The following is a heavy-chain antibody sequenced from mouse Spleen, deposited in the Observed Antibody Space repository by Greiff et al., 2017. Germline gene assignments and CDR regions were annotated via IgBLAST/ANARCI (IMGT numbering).Heavy chain of an antibody. CDR3: ARSSPITTVDFDV. Sequence: VKMMESGPGLVQPSQSLSITCTVSGFSLTSYGVHWVRQSPGKGLEWVGAIWSGGSTDYNAAFISRLSISNDNSKSQVFFKMNSLQADDTAIYYCARSSPITTVDFDVWGAGTTVTVSS. D-gene: IGHD1-1*01. V-gene: IGHV2-2*01. CDR1: GFSLTSYG. J-gene: IGHJ1*01. CDR2: IWSGGST.